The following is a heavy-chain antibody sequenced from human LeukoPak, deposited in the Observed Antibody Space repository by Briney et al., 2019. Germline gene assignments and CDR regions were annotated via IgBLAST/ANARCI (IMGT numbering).Heavy chain of an antibody. CDR3: ARDRSDNYYYYDSRGYYFDY. V-gene: IGHV1-69*13. J-gene: IGHJ4*02. CDR1: GGTFSSYA. D-gene: IGHD3-22*01. Sequence: ASVKVSCKASGGTFSSYAISWVRQAPGQGLGWMGGIIPIFGTANYAQKFQGRVTITADESTSTAYMELSSLRSEDTAVYYCARDRSDNYYYYDSRGYYFDYWGQGTLVTVSS. CDR2: IIPIFGTA.